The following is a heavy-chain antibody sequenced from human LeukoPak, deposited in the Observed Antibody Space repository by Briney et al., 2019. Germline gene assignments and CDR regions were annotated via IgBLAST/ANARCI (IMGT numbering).Heavy chain of an antibody. Sequence: PSETLSLTCTVSGGSISSHHWSWIRQPPGKGLEWIGYIYYSGSTNYNPSLKSRVTISVDTSKNQFSLKLSSVTAADTAVYYCAREEYYYDSSGYYHHSDWFDPWGQGTLVTVSS. CDR2: IYYSGST. CDR1: GGSISSHH. CDR3: AREEYYYDSSGYYHHSDWFDP. V-gene: IGHV4-59*11. D-gene: IGHD3-22*01. J-gene: IGHJ5*02.